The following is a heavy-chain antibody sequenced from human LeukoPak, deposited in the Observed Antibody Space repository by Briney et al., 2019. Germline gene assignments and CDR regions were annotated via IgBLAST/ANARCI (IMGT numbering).Heavy chain of an antibody. J-gene: IGHJ4*02. Sequence: SETLSLTCAVYGGSFSGYYWSWIRQPPGKGLEWIGEINHSGSTNYNPSLKSRVTISVDTSKNQFSLKLSSVTAADTAVYYCARGGYGGKPIRYRGQGTLVTVSS. CDR1: GGSFSGYY. CDR2: INHSGST. D-gene: IGHD4-23*01. CDR3: ARGGYGGKPIRY. V-gene: IGHV4-34*01.